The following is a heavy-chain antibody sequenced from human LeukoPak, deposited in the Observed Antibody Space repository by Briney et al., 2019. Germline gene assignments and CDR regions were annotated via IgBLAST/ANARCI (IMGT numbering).Heavy chain of an antibody. CDR3: AKDKGGITMIVPTDY. D-gene: IGHD3-22*01. CDR1: GFTFSSYA. J-gene: IGHJ4*02. Sequence: GGSLRLSCAASGFTFSSYAMTWVRRAPGKGLEWVSAISSTGIATYYADSVKGRFTISKDKSKNTLYLQMSGLRAEDTAVYYCAKDKGGITMIVPTDYWGQGTLVTVSS. V-gene: IGHV3-23*01. CDR2: ISSTGIAT.